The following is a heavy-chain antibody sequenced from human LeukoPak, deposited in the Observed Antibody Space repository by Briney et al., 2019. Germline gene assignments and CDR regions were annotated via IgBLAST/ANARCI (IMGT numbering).Heavy chain of an antibody. V-gene: IGHV3-64*01. Sequence: GESLRLSCAASGFVFNTYDMHWVRRAPGKGLEYVSAISSDGDSTDYASSVRGRFTISRDNSKNTLYLRMGSLRVEDTAVYYCASAMGSAWLSPLDHWGQGMLVTVSS. CDR1: GFVFNTYD. CDR3: ASAMGSAWLSPLDH. D-gene: IGHD6-19*01. CDR2: ISSDGDST. J-gene: IGHJ4*02.